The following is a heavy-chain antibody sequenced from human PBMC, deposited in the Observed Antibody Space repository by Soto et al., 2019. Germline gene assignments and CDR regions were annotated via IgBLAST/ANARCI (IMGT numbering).Heavy chain of an antibody. CDR3: AKIGVVVAAPSDYYYGMDV. D-gene: IGHD2-15*01. J-gene: IGHJ6*02. V-gene: IGHV3-23*01. CDR2: ISGSGGST. Sequence: EVQLLESGGGLVQPGGSLRLSCAASGFTFSGYAMSWVRQAPGKGLEWVSAISGSGGSTYYADSVKGRFTISRDNSKNTLYLQMNSLRAEDTAVYYCAKIGVVVAAPSDYYYGMDVWGQGTTVTVSS. CDR1: GFTFSGYA.